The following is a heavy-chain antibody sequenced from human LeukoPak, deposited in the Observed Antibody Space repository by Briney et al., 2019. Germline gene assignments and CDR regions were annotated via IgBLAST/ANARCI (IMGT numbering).Heavy chain of an antibody. D-gene: IGHD3-22*01. V-gene: IGHV3-23*01. CDR1: GFTFSSYA. Sequence: PGGSLRLSCAASGFTFSSYAMSWVRQAPGKGLEWVSAISGSGDDTYYADSVKGRFTISRDNSKNTLYLQMCSLRAEDTAVYYCAKTAPYSSSPSYYYYYGMDVWGQGTTVTVSS. CDR3: AKTAPYSSSPSYYYYYGMDV. J-gene: IGHJ6*02. CDR2: ISGSGDDT.